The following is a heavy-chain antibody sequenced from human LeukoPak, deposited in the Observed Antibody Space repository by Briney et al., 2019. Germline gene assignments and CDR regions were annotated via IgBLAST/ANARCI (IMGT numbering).Heavy chain of an antibody. CDR1: GFTFSSYE. Sequence: GGSLRLSCAASGFTFSSYEMHWVRQAPGKGLEWVSYISSSGSTIYYADSVKGRFTISRDNSKNTLYLQMNSLRAEDTAVYYCARGSTNLGLVIDYWGQGTLVTVSS. CDR2: ISSSGSTI. V-gene: IGHV3-48*03. D-gene: IGHD3/OR15-3a*01. CDR3: ARGSTNLGLVIDY. J-gene: IGHJ4*02.